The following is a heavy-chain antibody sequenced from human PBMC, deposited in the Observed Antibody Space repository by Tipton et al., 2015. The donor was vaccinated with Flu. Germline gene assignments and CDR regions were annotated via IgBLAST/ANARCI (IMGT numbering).Heavy chain of an antibody. Sequence: TLSLTCSVSGGSISSGTYYWSWIRQPAGKGLEWIGRISTSGSTNYNPSLQSRVTISVDWFKNQFSLNLTSVTAADTAVYYCARGAGSSYFYYLDFWCQGTPVTVSS. J-gene: IGHJ4*02. CDR3: ARGAGSSYFYYLDF. CDR1: GGSISSGTYY. D-gene: IGHD6-13*01. CDR2: ISTSGST. V-gene: IGHV4-61*02.